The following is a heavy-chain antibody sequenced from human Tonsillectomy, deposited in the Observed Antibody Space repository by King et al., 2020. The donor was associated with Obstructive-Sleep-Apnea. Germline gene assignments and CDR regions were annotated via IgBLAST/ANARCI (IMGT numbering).Heavy chain of an antibody. CDR2: IDPSDSYT. J-gene: IGHJ3*02. V-gene: IGHV5-10-1*03. D-gene: IGHD6-6*01. CDR1: GYSFTSYW. CDR3: AGQRGYSSSSHDAFDI. Sequence: VQLVESGAEVKKPGESLRISCKGSGYSFTSYWISWVRQMPGKGLEWMGRIDPSDSYTNYSPSFQGHVTISADKSISTAYLQWSSLKASDTAMYYCAGQRGYSSSSHDAFDIWGQGTMVTVSS.